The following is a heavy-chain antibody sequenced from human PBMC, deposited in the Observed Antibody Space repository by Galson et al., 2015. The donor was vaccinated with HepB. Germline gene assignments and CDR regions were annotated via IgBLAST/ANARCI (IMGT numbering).Heavy chain of an antibody. V-gene: IGHV3-23*01. D-gene: IGHD1-14*01. CDR1: GFTFSSYA. CDR2: ISGSGGST. CDR3: AREDRRASDPPGDWFDP. Sequence: SLRLSCAASGFTFSSYAMSWVRQAPGKGLEWVSAISGSGGSTYYADSVKGRFTISRDNAKNSLYLQMNSLRAEDTAIYYCAREDRRASDPPGDWFDPWGQGTLVTVSS. J-gene: IGHJ5*02.